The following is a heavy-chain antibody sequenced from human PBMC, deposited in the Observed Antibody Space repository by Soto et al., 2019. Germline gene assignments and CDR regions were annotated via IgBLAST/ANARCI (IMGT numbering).Heavy chain of an antibody. J-gene: IGHJ4*02. CDR2: ISNDGGNE. V-gene: IGHV3-30*18. D-gene: IGHD3-10*01. CDR1: RFTFSSYA. Sequence: GGSLRLSCAASRFTFSSYAMSWVRQAPGKGLEWVARISNDGGNEYYVDSVKGRFTISRDNSKNTLYLQMDSLRAEDTAVYYCAKGEVRGIIPSYFDYWGLGTLVTVSS. CDR3: AKGEVRGIIPSYFDY.